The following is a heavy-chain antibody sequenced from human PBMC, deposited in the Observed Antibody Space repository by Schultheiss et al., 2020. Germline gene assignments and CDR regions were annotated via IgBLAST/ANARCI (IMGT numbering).Heavy chain of an antibody. Sequence: SETLSLTCAVYGGSFSGYYWSWIRQPPGKGLEWIGEINHSGSTNYNPSLKSRVTISVDTSKNQFSLKLSSVTAADTAVYYCAREKGCSSTSCYGGLRRGMGYMDVWGKGTTVTVSS. J-gene: IGHJ6*03. CDR2: INHSGST. V-gene: IGHV4-34*01. CDR3: AREKGCSSTSCYGGLRRGMGYMDV. CDR1: GGSFSGYY. D-gene: IGHD2-2*01.